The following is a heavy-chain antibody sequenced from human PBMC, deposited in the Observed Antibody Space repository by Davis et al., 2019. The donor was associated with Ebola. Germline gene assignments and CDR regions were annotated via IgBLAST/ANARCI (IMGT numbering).Heavy chain of an antibody. J-gene: IGHJ4*02. Sequence: MPSESLSLTCAVYGGSFSGYYWGPIRQPPGKGLEWIGSIYYSGSTYYNPSLKSRVTISVDTSKNQFYLKLSSVTAADTAVYYCVRFLEWLPNYWGQGTMVTVSS. CDR1: GGSFSGYY. D-gene: IGHD3-3*01. CDR2: IYYSGST. CDR3: VRFLEWLPNY. V-gene: IGHV4-39*01.